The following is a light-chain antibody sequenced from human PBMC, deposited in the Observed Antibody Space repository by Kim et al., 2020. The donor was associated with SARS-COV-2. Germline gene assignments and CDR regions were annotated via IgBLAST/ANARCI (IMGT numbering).Light chain of an antibody. Sequence: QLTQSPSSLSASVGDRVTITCRASQGIANHLAWYHQKPGKAPKLLIYAASILRTGVPSRFSGSGSGTDFTLTISSLQPEDFATYYCQQLNGYPPITFGGGTKVDIK. CDR3: QQLNGYPPIT. J-gene: IGKJ4*01. CDR2: AAS. V-gene: IGKV1-9*01. CDR1: QGIANH.